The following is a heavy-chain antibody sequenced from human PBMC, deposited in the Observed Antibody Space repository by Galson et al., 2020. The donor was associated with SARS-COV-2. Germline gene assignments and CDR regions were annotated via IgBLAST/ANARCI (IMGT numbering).Heavy chain of an antibody. Sequence: SETLSLTCAISGDSVSSNTANWNWIRQSPSRGLEWLGRIYYSSNWYHHYSVSVKSRITINPDTSENHFSLHLSSVSPEDTAVYYCVKDDADDPFDYWGQGTLVTVSS. CDR3: VKDDADDPFDY. J-gene: IGHJ4*02. CDR1: GDSVSSNTAN. V-gene: IGHV6-1*01. D-gene: IGHD1-1*01. CDR2: IYYSSNWYH.